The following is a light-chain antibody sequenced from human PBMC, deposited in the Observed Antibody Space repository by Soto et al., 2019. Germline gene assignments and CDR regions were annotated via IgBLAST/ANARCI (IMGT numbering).Light chain of an antibody. V-gene: IGLV1-40*01. J-gene: IGLJ1*01. CDR2: ANN. CDR1: SSNIGAGYD. CDR3: SSYAGSSNV. Sequence: QSVLTQPPSVSGAPGQRVRISCTGSSSNIGAGYDVHWYQQLPGTAPKLLIYANNNRPSGVPDRFAGSKSGNTASLTVSGLQAEDEADYYCSSYAGSSNVFGTGTKATVL.